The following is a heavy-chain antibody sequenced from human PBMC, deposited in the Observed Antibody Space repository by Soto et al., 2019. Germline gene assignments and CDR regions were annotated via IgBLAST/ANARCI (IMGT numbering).Heavy chain of an antibody. J-gene: IGHJ4*02. CDR1: GGSINRGGSC. D-gene: IGHD3-22*01. Sequence: SETLSLTCTVSGGSINRGGSCWSWIRQHPGKGLDWIGCISYGGSTSYNPSLKSRVTISVDTSKNQFSLKLTSVTAADTAVYYCARGGVDYYDSSGYYFSPYYFDYWGQGTLVT. CDR2: ISYGGST. CDR3: ARGGVDYYDSSGYYFSPYYFDY. V-gene: IGHV4-31*03.